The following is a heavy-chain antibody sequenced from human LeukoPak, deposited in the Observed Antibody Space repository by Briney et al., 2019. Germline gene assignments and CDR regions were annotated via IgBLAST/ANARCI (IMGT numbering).Heavy chain of an antibody. D-gene: IGHD4-17*01. CDR3: ARAPLTTVNRGGMDV. CDR2: IYYSGST. Sequence: PSDTLSLTCTVSGGSVSSGSYYWSWIRQPPGKGLEWIGYIYYSGSTNYNPPLKSRLTISVDTSKNQFSLKLSSVTAADTAVYYCARAPLTTVNRGGMDVWGKGTTVTVSS. V-gene: IGHV4-61*01. J-gene: IGHJ6*04. CDR1: GGSVSSGSYY.